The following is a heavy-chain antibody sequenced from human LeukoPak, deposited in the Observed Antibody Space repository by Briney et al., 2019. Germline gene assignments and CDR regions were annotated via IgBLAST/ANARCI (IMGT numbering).Heavy chain of an antibody. CDR3: ARVGRAVASYYFDY. D-gene: IGHD6-19*01. J-gene: IGHJ4*02. V-gene: IGHV4-4*07. CDR2: IYTSGST. CDR1: GGSISSYY. Sequence: SETLSLTCTVSGGSISSYYWSWIRQPAGKGLEWIGRIYTSGSTNYNPSLKSRVTTSVDTSKNQFSLKLSSVTAADTAVYYCARVGRAVASYYFDYWGQGTLVTVSS.